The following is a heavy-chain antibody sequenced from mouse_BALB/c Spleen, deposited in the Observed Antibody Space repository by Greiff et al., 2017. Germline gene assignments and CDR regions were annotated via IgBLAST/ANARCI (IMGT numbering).Heavy chain of an antibody. CDR2: INPYNDGT. Sequence: VQLQQSGPELVKPGASVKMSCKASGYTFTSYVMHWVKQKPGQGLEWIGYINPYNDGTKYNEKFKGKATLTSDKSSSTAYMELSSLTSEDSAVYYCARITTVVASSPYYAMDYWGQGTSVTVSS. V-gene: IGHV1-14*01. CDR1: GYTFTSYV. J-gene: IGHJ4*01. CDR3: ARITTVVASSPYYAMDY. D-gene: IGHD1-1*01.